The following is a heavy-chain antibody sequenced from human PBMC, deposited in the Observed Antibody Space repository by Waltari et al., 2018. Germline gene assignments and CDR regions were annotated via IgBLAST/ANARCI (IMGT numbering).Heavy chain of an antibody. CDR2: INHSGST. Sequence: QVQLQQWGAGLLKPSETLSLTCAVYGGSFSGYYWSWIRQPPGKGLEWIGEINHSGSTNYNPSLKSRVTISVDTSKNQFSLKLSSVTAADTAVYYCARGITHAILYGDKRSPRNVAFDIWGQGTMVTVSS. V-gene: IGHV4-34*01. J-gene: IGHJ3*02. CDR1: GGSFSGYY. CDR3: ARGITHAILYGDKRSPRNVAFDI. D-gene: IGHD4-17*01.